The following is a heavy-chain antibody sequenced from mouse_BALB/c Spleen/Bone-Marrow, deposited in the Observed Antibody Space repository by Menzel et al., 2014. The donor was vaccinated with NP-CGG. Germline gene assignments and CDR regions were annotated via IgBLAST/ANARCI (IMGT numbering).Heavy chain of an antibody. J-gene: IGHJ3*01. CDR1: GFDFSRYW. V-gene: IGHV4-1*02. Sequence: EVMLVESGGGLVQPGGSLKLSCAASGFDFSRYWMSWVRQAPGKGLEWIGEINPDSSTINYTPSLKDKFIISRDNAKNTLYLQMSKVRSEDTALYYCARGYYDYPAWFAYWGQGTQVTVSA. CDR2: INPDSSTI. CDR3: ARGYYDYPAWFAY. D-gene: IGHD2-4*01.